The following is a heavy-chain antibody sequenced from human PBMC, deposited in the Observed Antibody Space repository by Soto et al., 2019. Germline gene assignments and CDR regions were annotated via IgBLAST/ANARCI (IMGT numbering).Heavy chain of an antibody. Sequence: ASVKLSCTASGYTFTSYAMHWVRQAPGQRLEWMGWINAGNGNTKYSQKFQGRVTITRDTSASTAYMELSSLRSEDTAVYYCARDSYDGGSYLHWGQGTLVTVSS. J-gene: IGHJ4*02. CDR1: GYTFTSYA. CDR2: INAGNGNT. V-gene: IGHV1-3*01. CDR3: ARDSYDGGSYLH. D-gene: IGHD1-26*01.